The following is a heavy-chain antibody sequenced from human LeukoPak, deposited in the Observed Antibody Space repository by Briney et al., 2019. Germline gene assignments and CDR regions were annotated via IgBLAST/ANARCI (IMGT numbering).Heavy chain of an antibody. D-gene: IGHD1-26*01. V-gene: IGHV3-30-3*01. J-gene: IGHJ6*02. CDR2: ISYDGSNK. Sequence: GGSLRLSCAASGFTFSSYAMHWVRQAPGKGLEWVAVISYDGSNKYCADSVKGRFTISRDNSKNTLYLQMNSLRAEDTAVYYCARDHAGATSFMSFYYYYGMDVWGQGTTVTVSS. CDR1: GFTFSSYA. CDR3: ARDHAGATSFMSFYYYYGMDV.